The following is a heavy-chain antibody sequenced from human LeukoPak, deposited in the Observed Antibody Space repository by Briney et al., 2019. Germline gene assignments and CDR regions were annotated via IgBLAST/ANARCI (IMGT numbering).Heavy chain of an antibody. Sequence: GASVKVSCKASGYTFTSYDINWVRQAPGQGLEWMGGIIPIFGTANYAQKFQGRVTITTDESTSTAYMELSSLRSEDTAVYYCARFKPGSSSREFDYWAREPWSPSPQ. CDR3: ARFKPGSSSREFDY. J-gene: IGHJ4*02. D-gene: IGHD6-6*01. CDR1: GYTFTSYD. V-gene: IGHV1-69*05. CDR2: IIPIFGTA.